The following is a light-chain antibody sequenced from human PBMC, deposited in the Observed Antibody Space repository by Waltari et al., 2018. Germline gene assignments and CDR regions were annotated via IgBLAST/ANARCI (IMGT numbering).Light chain of an antibody. CDR1: QSVSSSS. CDR3: QQYGDSSPSVT. Sequence: EIVLTQSPGTLSLSPGERATLSCRASQSVSSSSLAWYQQRPGQPPRLLVFGASIRATGIPDRFSGSGSGTDFTLTINRLEPEDFAVYYWQQYGDSSPSVTFGGGT. CDR2: GAS. J-gene: IGKJ4*01. V-gene: IGKV3-20*01.